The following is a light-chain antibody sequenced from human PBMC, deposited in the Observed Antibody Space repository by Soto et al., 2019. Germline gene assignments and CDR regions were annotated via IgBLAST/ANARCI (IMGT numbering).Light chain of an antibody. CDR1: QSVSSTY. CDR3: QLHASSPPSIT. CDR2: GAS. V-gene: IGKV3-20*01. Sequence: EIVLTQSPGTPSLSPGERATLSCRASQSVSSTYLAWYQQKPSQAPRLLIYGASSRGTGFLDRFSGSGSGTDFPLTISRLEPEDFAVFYCQLHASSPPSITFGQGTRLEMK. J-gene: IGKJ5*01.